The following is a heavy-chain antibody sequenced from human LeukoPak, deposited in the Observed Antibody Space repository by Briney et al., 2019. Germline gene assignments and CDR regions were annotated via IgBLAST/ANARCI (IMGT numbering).Heavy chain of an antibody. J-gene: IGHJ4*02. Sequence: SQTLSLTCTVSGASFNSDDQYWNWIRQSPGKGLEWIGSIHPSGMLYNNPSLESRVTMSRDTSKNQFSLNLNSVTAADTAVYFCSRGLDSRKLGYWGQGTLVTVSS. V-gene: IGHV4-31*03. D-gene: IGHD3-22*01. CDR3: SRGLDSRKLGY. CDR1: GASFNSDDQY. CDR2: IHPSGML.